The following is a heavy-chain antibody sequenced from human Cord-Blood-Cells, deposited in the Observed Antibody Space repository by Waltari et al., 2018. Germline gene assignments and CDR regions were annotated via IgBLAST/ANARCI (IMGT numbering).Heavy chain of an antibody. Sequence: QVQLVQSGAEVKKPGSSVKVSCKASGGTFSSYAISWVRQVPGQGLEWMGGIIPILGIANYAQKFQGRVTITADESTSTAYMELSSLRSEDTAVYYCARDIPVEYYYDSSGYYSSRYMDVWGKGTTVTVSS. V-gene: IGHV1-69*04. CDR2: IIPILGIA. J-gene: IGHJ6*03. D-gene: IGHD3-22*01. CDR1: GGTFSSYA. CDR3: ARDIPVEYYYDSSGYYSSRYMDV.